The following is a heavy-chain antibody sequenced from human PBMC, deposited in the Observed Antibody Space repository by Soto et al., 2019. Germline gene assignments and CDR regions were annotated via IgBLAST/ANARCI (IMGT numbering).Heavy chain of an antibody. CDR2: IRMKVNGSTI. V-gene: IGHV3-72*01. CDR3: VRVGERYNFDY. CDR1: GFTFSDHY. J-gene: IGHJ4*02. Sequence: EVQLVESGGGLVQPGGSVRLSCATSGFTFSDHYMDWVRQAPGKGLEWVGRIRMKVNGSTIQYAASVRGRFTISRDDSKNSLYVQLNSLRTEDTAIYYCVRVGERYNFDYWGQGTLVTVSS. D-gene: IGHD5-18*01.